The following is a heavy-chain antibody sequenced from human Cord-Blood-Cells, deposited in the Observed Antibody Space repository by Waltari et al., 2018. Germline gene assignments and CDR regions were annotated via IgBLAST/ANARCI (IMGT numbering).Heavy chain of an antibody. J-gene: IGHJ4*02. V-gene: IGHV3-30*18. Sequence: QVQLVESGGGVVQPGRSLRLSCAASGFPFSSYGMHWVRQAPGKGLEWVAVISYDGSNKYYADSVKGRFTISRDNSKNTLYLQMNSLRAEDTAVYYCAKTGQLVFDYWGQGTLVTVSS. D-gene: IGHD6-6*01. CDR1: GFPFSSYG. CDR3: AKTGQLVFDY. CDR2: ISYDGSNK.